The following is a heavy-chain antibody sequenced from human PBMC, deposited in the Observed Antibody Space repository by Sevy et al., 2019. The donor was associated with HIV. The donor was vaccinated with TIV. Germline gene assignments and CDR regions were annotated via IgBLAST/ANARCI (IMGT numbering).Heavy chain of an antibody. J-gene: IGHJ3*02. D-gene: IGHD3-22*01. CDR1: GYSISSGYY. Sequence: ETLSLTCTVSGYSISSGYYWGWIRQPPGKGLEWIGSIYHSGSTYYHPSLKSRVTISVDTSKNQFSLKLSSVTAADTAVYYCARDYYDSSGSPGAFDIWGQGTMVTVSS. CDR3: ARDYYDSSGSPGAFDI. V-gene: IGHV4-38-2*02. CDR2: IYHSGST.